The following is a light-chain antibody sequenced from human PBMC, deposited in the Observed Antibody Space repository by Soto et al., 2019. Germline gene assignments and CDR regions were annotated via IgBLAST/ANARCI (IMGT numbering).Light chain of an antibody. CDR2: DAS. CDR1: QDISKW. Sequence: DIQMTQSPSTLSASVGDRVAITCRASQDISKWLAWYQQKPGKPPKLLIYDASGLDSGVPSRFSGSGYGTEFTLTISGLQPEDFATFYGQQYDSFPWTFGPGPNVDIK. J-gene: IGKJ1*01. CDR3: QQYDSFPWT. V-gene: IGKV1-5*01.